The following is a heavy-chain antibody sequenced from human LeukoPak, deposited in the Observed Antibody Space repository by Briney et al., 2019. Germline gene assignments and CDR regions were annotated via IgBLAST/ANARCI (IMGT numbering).Heavy chain of an antibody. V-gene: IGHV3-23*01. CDR3: AKGLAVAGHFDY. Sequence: GGSLRLPCAASGFTFSSHAMSWVRQAPGKGLEWVSAISGSGGSTYYADSVKGRFTISRDKSKNTLYLQMNSLRAEDTAVYYCAKGLAVAGHFDYWGQGTLVTVSS. CDR2: ISGSGGST. D-gene: IGHD6-19*01. J-gene: IGHJ4*02. CDR1: GFTFSSHA.